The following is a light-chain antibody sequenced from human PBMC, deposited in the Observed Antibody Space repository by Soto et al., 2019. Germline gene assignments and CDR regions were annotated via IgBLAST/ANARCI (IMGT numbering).Light chain of an antibody. CDR2: DAS. CDR3: QQSNSYPPT. V-gene: IGKV1-13*02. J-gene: IGKJ4*01. Sequence: AIQLTQSPSYLSASVGDRVTITCRASQGISSALAWYQQKPGKAPKLLIYDASSLESGVPSRFSGSGSGTDFTRTISSLQPEDFATYYCQQSNSYPPTFGGVTKVEIK. CDR1: QGISSA.